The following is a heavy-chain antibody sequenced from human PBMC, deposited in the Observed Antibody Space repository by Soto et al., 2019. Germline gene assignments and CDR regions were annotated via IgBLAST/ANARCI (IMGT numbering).Heavy chain of an antibody. J-gene: IGHJ5*02. V-gene: IGHV1-3*01. D-gene: IGHD2-2*01. CDR2: INAGNGNT. Sequence: XSVKVSCKASGYTFTSYAMHWVRQAPVQRLEWMGWINAGNGNTKYSQKFQGRVTITRDTSASTAYMELSSLRSEDTAVYYCARGIVGYCSSTSCYYWFDPWGQGTLVTVSS. CDR3: ARGIVGYCSSTSCYYWFDP. CDR1: GYTFTSYA.